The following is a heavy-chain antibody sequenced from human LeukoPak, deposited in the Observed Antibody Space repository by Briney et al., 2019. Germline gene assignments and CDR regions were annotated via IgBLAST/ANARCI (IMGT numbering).Heavy chain of an antibody. J-gene: IGHJ6*02. CDR3: ARKFAYYDFWSGETSYPNYYYYYGMDV. CDR2: IYYSGST. CDR1: GGSVSSGSYY. Sequence: SETLSLTCTVSGGSVSSGSYYWSCIRQPPGKGLEWIGYIYYSGSTNYNPSLKSRVTISVDTSKNQFSLKLSSVTAADTAVYYCARKFAYYDFWSGETSYPNYYYYYGMDVWGQGTTVTVSS. V-gene: IGHV4-61*01. D-gene: IGHD3-3*01.